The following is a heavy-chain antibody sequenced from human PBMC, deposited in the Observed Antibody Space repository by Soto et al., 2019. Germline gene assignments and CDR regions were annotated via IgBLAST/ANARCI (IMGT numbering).Heavy chain of an antibody. V-gene: IGHV4-31*03. J-gene: IGHJ6*02. CDR1: GGSISSGDYY. CDR3: ARGRWGDYYYNGMDV. CDR2: IHYSGST. Sequence: SETLSLTCTVSGGSISSGDYYWSWIRQHPGKGLEWIGYIHYSGSTYYNPSLKSRVTISVDTSKNQFSLKLSSVTAADTAVYYCARGRWGDYYYNGMDVWGQGTTVTVSS. D-gene: IGHD3-16*01.